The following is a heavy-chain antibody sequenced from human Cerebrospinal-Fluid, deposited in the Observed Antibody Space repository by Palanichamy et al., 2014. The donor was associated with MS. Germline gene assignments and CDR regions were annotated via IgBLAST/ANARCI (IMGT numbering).Heavy chain of an antibody. J-gene: IGHJ4*02. V-gene: IGHV4-39*01. Sequence: QLQLQEWAQDWCKPSETLSLTCTVSGGSVSGTDYHWGWIRQPPGKGLEWIGSIYYSGGSFYNPSLKSRVTISIDTSKTQLSLNLDSVTAADTAFYYCARHAGLGAVAYDYWGQGTLVTVSS. CDR3: ARHAGLGAVAYDY. D-gene: IGHD6-13*01. CDR1: GGSVSGTDYH. CDR2: IYYSGGS.